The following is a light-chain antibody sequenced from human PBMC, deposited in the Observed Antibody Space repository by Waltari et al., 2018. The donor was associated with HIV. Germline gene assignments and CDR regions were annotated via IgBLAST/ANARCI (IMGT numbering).Light chain of an antibody. CDR1: SPNTENAN. Sequence: QSVLTQPPSASGAPGPRVTIPCSGSSPNTENANVNWYQQFPGGAPKLLICKDTQRPSGVPDRFTGSKSGASASPAIGGLRSDDEADYYCVGWDSRLRGYVFGAGTKVTVL. CDR3: VGWDSRLRGYV. V-gene: IGLV1-47*01. J-gene: IGLJ1*01. CDR2: KDT.